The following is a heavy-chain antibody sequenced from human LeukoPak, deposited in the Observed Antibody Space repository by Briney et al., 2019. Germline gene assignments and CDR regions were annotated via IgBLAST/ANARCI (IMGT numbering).Heavy chain of an antibody. V-gene: IGHV3-30*03. J-gene: IGHJ4*02. CDR1: GFTFSSYS. CDR2: ISYDGSHE. Sequence: GGSLRLSCAASGFTFSSYSMNWVRQAPGKGLEWVAVISYDGSHECYADSVKGRFTISRDSSKSTLYLQMNSLRAEDTAVYYCARDLSSSWSLDYWGQGTLVTVSS. CDR3: ARDLSSSWSLDY. D-gene: IGHD6-13*01.